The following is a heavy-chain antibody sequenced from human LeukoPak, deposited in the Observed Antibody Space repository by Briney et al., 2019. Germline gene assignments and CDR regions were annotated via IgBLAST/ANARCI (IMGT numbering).Heavy chain of an antibody. J-gene: IGHJ3*02. Sequence: ASVKVSCKASGYTFTSYDINWVRQATGQGLEWMGWISAYNGNTNYAQKFQGRVTMTTDTSTSTAYMELRSLRSDDTAVYYCAGTTHRGADAFDIWGQGTLVTVSS. V-gene: IGHV1-18*01. CDR3: AGTTHRGADAFDI. CDR2: ISAYNGNT. CDR1: GYTFTSYD. D-gene: IGHD3-10*01.